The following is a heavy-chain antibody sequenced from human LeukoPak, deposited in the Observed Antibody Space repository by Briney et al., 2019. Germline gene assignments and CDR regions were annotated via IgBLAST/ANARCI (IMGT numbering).Heavy chain of an antibody. D-gene: IGHD5-12*01. Sequence: KPSETLSLTCAVYGGSFSGYYRSWIRQPPGKGLEWIGEINHSGSTNYNPSLKSRVTISVDTSKNQFSLKLSSVTAADTAVYYCARQSGGLGYSGYDWGQGTLVTVSS. CDR2: INHSGST. CDR3: ARQSGGLGYSGYD. CDR1: GGSFSGYY. J-gene: IGHJ4*02. V-gene: IGHV4-34*01.